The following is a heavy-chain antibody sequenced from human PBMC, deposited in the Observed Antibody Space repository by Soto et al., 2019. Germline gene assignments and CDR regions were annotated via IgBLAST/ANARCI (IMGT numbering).Heavy chain of an antibody. Sequence: SETLSLTCTVSGGSISSDYWSWIRQPPGKGLEWIGYIYYIGSTSYNPTNYNPSLKSRVTISVDTSKNQFSLKLSSVTAADTAVYYCARGIEGWYQGRFYYGRDVWGQGTTVTVS. D-gene: IGHD6-19*01. CDR3: ARGIEGWYQGRFYYGRDV. V-gene: IGHV4-59*01. J-gene: IGHJ6*02. CDR2: IYYIGSTSYNPT. CDR1: GGSISSDY.